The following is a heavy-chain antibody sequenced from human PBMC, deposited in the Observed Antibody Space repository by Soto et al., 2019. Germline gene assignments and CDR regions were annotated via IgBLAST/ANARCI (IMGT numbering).Heavy chain of an antibody. Sequence: GPSVKVSCKASGYTFTSYALHWVRQAPGQRLEWMGWINAGNDNTRYSQKFQGRVTITRDTSASTAYMELSSLRSEDTAVCYCARDDIATTGYFDYWGQGTLVTVSS. CDR2: INAGNDNT. V-gene: IGHV1-3*01. CDR3: ARDDIATTGYFDY. J-gene: IGHJ4*02. CDR1: GYTFTSYA. D-gene: IGHD6-13*01.